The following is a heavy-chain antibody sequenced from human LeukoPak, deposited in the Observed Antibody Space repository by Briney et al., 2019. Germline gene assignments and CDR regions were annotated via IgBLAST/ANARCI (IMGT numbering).Heavy chain of an antibody. CDR2: MFYSGHT. CDR3: ARHPFRSSRWLPKKSDWFDP. CDR1: GDSISSSTHY. J-gene: IGHJ5*02. D-gene: IGHD5-24*01. V-gene: IGHV4-39*01. Sequence: PSETLSLTCIVSGDSISSSTHYWGWIRQPPGRGLEWIGSMFYSGHTYYNPSLKSRVTMSIDTSKNQFSLKLSSVTAADTAVYYCARHPFRSSRWLPKKSDWFDPWGQGTLVTVSS.